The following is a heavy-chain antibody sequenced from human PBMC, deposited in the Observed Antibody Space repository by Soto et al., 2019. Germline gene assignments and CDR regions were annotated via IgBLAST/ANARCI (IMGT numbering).Heavy chain of an antibody. CDR3: VKVSGYCTGGSCFSYSDY. CDR1: GFTISHHS. CDR2: ISGSGGNI. J-gene: IGHJ4*02. D-gene: IGHD2-15*01. Sequence: SGGSLRDSCSGSGFTISHHSLYWVRQPPGKGRQCVSSISGSGGNIYYAESVKGRFTISRDNSKNTLYLQMTSLSSEDSAVYYCVKVSGYCTGGSCFSYSDYWGQGT. V-gene: IGHV3-64D*06.